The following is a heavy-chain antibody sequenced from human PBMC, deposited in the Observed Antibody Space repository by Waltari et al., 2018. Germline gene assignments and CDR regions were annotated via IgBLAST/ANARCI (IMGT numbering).Heavy chain of an antibody. Sequence: QVQLVQSGAEVKKPGSSVKVSCKASGGPFSSFAITRLRQAHGQGLEWMGRIIPILGITNDAQKFQGRVTITADKSTSTAYMELSSLRSEDTAVYYCARHQYIYSNDYYYYGMDVWGQGTTVTVSS. J-gene: IGHJ6*02. D-gene: IGHD6-13*01. CDR2: IIPILGIT. V-gene: IGHV1-69*04. CDR3: ARHQYIYSNDYYYYGMDV. CDR1: GGPFSSFA.